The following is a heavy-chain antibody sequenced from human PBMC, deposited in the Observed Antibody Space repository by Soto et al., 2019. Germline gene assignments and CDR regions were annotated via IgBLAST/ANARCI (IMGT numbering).Heavy chain of an antibody. CDR2: INAGNGNT. J-gene: IGHJ4*02. CDR3: ARSGPGRTTYFAD. Sequence: ASVKLSCKASGYTFTSYAMHWVRQAPGQRLEWMGWINAGNGNTKYSQKFQGRVTITRDTSASTAYMELSSLRSEDTAVYYCARSGPGRTTYFADWGQGTLVTVS. D-gene: IGHD1-1*01. V-gene: IGHV1-3*01. CDR1: GYTFTSYA.